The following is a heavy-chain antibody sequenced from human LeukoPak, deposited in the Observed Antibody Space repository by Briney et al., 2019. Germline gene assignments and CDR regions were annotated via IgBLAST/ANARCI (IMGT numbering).Heavy chain of an antibody. V-gene: IGHV3-23*01. CDR2: ITSGSGSNV. CDR1: GFTFSSHA. J-gene: IGHJ4*02. CDR3: ARHGSWSFDY. D-gene: IGHD6-13*01. Sequence: GGSLRLSCAASGFTFSSHAMSWVRQAPGKGLEWVTAITSGSGSNVYYTDSLKGRFTISRDNSKNTLYLHMNSLRAEDTAVYYCARHGSWSFDYWGQGTLLTVSA.